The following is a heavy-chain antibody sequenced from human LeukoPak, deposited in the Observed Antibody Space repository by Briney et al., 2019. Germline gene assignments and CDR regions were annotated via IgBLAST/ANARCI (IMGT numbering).Heavy chain of an antibody. J-gene: IGHJ4*02. CDR3: ARDSEYYYDSSGYSYFDY. CDR2: IKQDGSEK. V-gene: IGHV3-7*01. CDR1: GFTFSTYW. Sequence: GGSLRLSCAASGFTFSTYWMTWVRQAPGKGLEWVANIKQDGSEKYYVDSVKGRFTISRDNAKNSLYLQMNSLRAEDTAVYYCARDSEYYYDSSGYSYFDYWGQGTLVTASS. D-gene: IGHD3-22*01.